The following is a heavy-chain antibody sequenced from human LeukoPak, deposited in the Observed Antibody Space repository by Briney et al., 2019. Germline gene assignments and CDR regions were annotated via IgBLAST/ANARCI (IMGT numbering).Heavy chain of an antibody. CDR2: IYYSGST. Sequence: SETLSLTCTVSGGSISSSSYYWGWIRQPPGKGLEWIGSIYYSGSTYYNPSLKSRVTISVDTSKNQFSLKLSSVTAADTAVYYCARDLRLQIWDYYMDVWGKGTTVTVSS. CDR3: ARDLRLQIWDYYMDV. D-gene: IGHD3-16*01. J-gene: IGHJ6*03. V-gene: IGHV4-39*02. CDR1: GGSISSSSYY.